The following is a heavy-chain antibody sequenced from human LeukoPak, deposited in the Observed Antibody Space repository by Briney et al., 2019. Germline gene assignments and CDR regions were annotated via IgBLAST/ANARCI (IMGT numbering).Heavy chain of an antibody. CDR1: GYTFTAYY. Sequence: GASVKVSCKASGYTFTAYYMHWVRQAPGQGLEWMGWINPNSGETNYAQKFQGRVTMTRDTAISTVFMELTSLRSDDRAVYYCARVIRFTMIRGVSDAFDIWGQGTMVTV. CDR2: INPNSGET. D-gene: IGHD3-10*01. V-gene: IGHV1-2*02. CDR3: ARVIRFTMIRGVSDAFDI. J-gene: IGHJ3*02.